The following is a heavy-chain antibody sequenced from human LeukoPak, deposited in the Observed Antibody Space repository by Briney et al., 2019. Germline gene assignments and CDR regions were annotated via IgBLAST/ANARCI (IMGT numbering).Heavy chain of an antibody. CDR1: GGTFNIYA. J-gene: IGHJ6*02. Sequence: EASVKVSCRASGGTFNIYAISWVRQAPGQGREWMGRIIPIFGIANYAQKFQGRVTIIADKSTSTAYMELSSLRSEDTAVYYCASQYSSSGDYYYYGMDVWGQGTTVTVSS. D-gene: IGHD6-6*01. V-gene: IGHV1-69*17. CDR3: ASQYSSSGDYYYYGMDV. CDR2: IIPIFGIA.